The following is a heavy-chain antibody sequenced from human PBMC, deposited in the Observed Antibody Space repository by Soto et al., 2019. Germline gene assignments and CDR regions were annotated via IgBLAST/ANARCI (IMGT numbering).Heavy chain of an antibody. CDR3: ARFYYTGDY. CDR2: ISSSGDTI. D-gene: IGHD1-26*01. Sequence: PGGSLRLSCAASGFTFSDYEMNWVRQSPGKGLEWVSYISSSGDTIYYADSVKGRFTISRDNAKNSLYLQMNSLRAEDTAVYYCARFYYTGDYWGQGALVTVSS. J-gene: IGHJ4*02. V-gene: IGHV3-48*03. CDR1: GFTFSDYE.